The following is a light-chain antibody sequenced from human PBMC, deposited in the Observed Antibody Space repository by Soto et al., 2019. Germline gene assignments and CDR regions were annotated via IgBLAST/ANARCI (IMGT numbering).Light chain of an antibody. CDR2: TAS. V-gene: IGKV1-39*01. J-gene: IGKJ1*01. CDR3: QQSYSTPWT. Sequence: DIQMTQSPSSLSASVGDRVTITCRATQGVAKYVNWYQQKPGKAPNLLIYTASNLQSGVPSRFTGSGSATDFTLTISSLQPEDFASYYCQQSYSTPWTFGHGTKVEIK. CDR1: QGVAKY.